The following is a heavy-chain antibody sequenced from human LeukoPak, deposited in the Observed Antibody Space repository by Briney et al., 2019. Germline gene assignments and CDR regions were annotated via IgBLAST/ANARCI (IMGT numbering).Heavy chain of an antibody. V-gene: IGHV1-18*01. CDR1: GYTFTSYG. D-gene: IGHD3-22*01. CDR3: ARAMYYYDSSGYSPARWFDP. Sequence: GASVKVSCKASGYTFTSYGISWVRQAPGQGLEWMGWISAYNGNTNYAQKLQGRVTMTTDTSTSTAYMELRSLRSDDTAVYYCARAMYYYDSSGYSPARWFDPWGQGTLVTVSS. J-gene: IGHJ5*02. CDR2: ISAYNGNT.